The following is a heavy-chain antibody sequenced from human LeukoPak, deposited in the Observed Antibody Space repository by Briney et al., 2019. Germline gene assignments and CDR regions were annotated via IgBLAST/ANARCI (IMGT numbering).Heavy chain of an antibody. J-gene: IGHJ4*02. CDR2: ISSDASIT. CDR3: ARDALYSSGWDSDF. D-gene: IGHD6-19*01. V-gene: IGHV3-74*01. CDR1: GFTFSTYW. Sequence: GGSLRLSCAASGFTFSTYWMHWVRQYPGKGLVWVSRISSDASITSYADPVKGRFTISRDNAKNTLYLQMNSLRAEDTAVYYCARDALYSSGWDSDFWGQGTLVTVSS.